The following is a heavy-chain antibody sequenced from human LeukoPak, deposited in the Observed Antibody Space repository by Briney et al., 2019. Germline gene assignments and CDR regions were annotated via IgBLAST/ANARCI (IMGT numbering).Heavy chain of an antibody. CDR3: AREPWIQLWSR. CDR1: GFTFSSYQ. V-gene: IGHV3-48*03. J-gene: IGHJ4*02. Sequence: HSGGSLRLSCAASGFTFSSYQMNWVRQAPGKGLEWVSYISSSGSTIYYADFVKGRFTSSRDNANNSLYLQMNSLRAEDTAVYYCAREPWIQLWSRGGQGTLVTVSS. D-gene: IGHD5-18*01. CDR2: ISSSGSTI.